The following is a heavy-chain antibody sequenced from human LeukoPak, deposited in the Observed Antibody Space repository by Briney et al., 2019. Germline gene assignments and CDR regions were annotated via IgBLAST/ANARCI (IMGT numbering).Heavy chain of an antibody. CDR2: MNPNSGNT. CDR1: RYTFTSYD. V-gene: IGHV1-8*01. J-gene: IGHJ5*02. Sequence: ASVKVSCKASRYTFTSYDINWVRQAPGQGLGWMGWMNPNSGNTGYAQKFQGRVTMTRNTSVSTAYMELSSLRSEDTAVYYCARKNYGSNRWFDPWGQGTLVTVSS. D-gene: IGHD4/OR15-4a*01. CDR3: ARKNYGSNRWFDP.